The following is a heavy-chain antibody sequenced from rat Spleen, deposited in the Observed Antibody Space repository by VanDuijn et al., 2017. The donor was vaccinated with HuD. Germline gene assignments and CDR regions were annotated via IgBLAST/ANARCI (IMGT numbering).Heavy chain of an antibody. CDR2: ISPSGGTT. Sequence: EVQLVESGGGLVQPGRSLKLSCAASGFTFNNYDMAWVRQAPTKGLEWVASISPSGGTTYYRDSVKGRFTVSRDNAKSTLYLQMDSLRSEDTATYYCTRHPDYSNYFDYWGQGTLVTVSS. J-gene: IGHJ3*01. CDR3: TRHPDYSNYFDY. CDR1: GFTFNNYD. D-gene: IGHD1-10*01. V-gene: IGHV5-25*01.